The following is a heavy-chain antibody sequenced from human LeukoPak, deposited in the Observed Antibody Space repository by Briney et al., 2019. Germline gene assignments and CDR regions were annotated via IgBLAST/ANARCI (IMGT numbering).Heavy chain of an antibody. CDR2: INPNSGDT. CDR3: ARGPPSIAVAGTRDYNWFDP. D-gene: IGHD6-19*01. J-gene: IGHJ5*02. CDR1: GYTFTGYY. Sequence: ASVKVSCKTSGYTFTGYYTHWVRQAPGQGLEWMGWINPNSGDTNYARKFQGRVTMTRDTSISTAYMELSRLRSDDTAVYYCARGPPSIAVAGTRDYNWFDPWGQGTLVTVSS. V-gene: IGHV1-2*02.